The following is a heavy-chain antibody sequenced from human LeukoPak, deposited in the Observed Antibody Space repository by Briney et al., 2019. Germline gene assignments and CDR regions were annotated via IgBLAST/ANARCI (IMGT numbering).Heavy chain of an antibody. CDR2: IIPIFGTA. D-gene: IGHD5-12*01. V-gene: IGHV1-69*05. J-gene: IGHJ4*02. CDR3: AYTERGYSGYGIDY. Sequence: SVKVSCKASGGTFSSYAISWVRQAPGQGLEWMGRIIPIFGTANYAQKFQGRVTITTDESTSTAYTELSSLRSEDTAVYYCAYTERGYSGYGIDYWGQGTLVTVSS. CDR1: GGTFSSYA.